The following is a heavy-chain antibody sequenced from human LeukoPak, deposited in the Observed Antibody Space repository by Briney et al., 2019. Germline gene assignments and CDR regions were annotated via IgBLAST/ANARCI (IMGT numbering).Heavy chain of an antibody. J-gene: IGHJ4*02. CDR2: INHSGST. CDR3: ARVGSGRYSGGPRDY. V-gene: IGHV4-34*01. CDR1: GGSFSGYY. D-gene: IGHD1-26*01. Sequence: SETLSLTCAVYGGSFSGYYWSWIRQPPGKGLEWIGEINHSGSTNYNPSLKSRVTISVDTSKNQFSLKLSSVTAADTAVYYCARVGSGRYSGGPRDYWGQGTLVSVSA.